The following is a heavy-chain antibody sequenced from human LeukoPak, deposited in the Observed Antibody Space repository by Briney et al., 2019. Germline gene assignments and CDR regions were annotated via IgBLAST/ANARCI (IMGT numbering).Heavy chain of an antibody. V-gene: IGHV4-38-2*02. CDR2: IYHSGST. CDR3: ARVGGSGSHYLTPPEPFDY. D-gene: IGHD3-10*01. CDR1: GYSISSGYY. Sequence: SETLSLTCTVSGYSISSGYYWGWIRQPPGKGLEWIGSIYHSGSTYYNPSLKSRVTISVDTSKNQFSLKLSSVTAADTAVYYCARVGGSGSHYLTPPEPFDYWGQGTLVTVSS. J-gene: IGHJ4*02.